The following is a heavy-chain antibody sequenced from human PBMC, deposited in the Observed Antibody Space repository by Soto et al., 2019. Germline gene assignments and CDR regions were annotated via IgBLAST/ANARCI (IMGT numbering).Heavy chain of an antibody. CDR2: IDPSDSYT. J-gene: IGHJ6*04. CDR3: ATQPYCSSTSCYIDYYYGMDV. V-gene: IGHV5-10-1*01. CDR1: GYSFTSYW. Sequence: GESLKISCKGSGYSFTSYWISWVRQMPGKGLEWMGRIDPSDSYTNYSPSFQGHVTISADKSISTAYLQWSSRKASDTAMYYCATQPYCSSTSCYIDYYYGMDVWGKGTTVTVSS. D-gene: IGHD2-2*02.